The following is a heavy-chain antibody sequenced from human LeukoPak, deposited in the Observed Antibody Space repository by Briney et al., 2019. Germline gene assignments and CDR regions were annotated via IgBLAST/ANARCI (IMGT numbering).Heavy chain of an antibody. CDR1: GFTFSSYA. V-gene: IGHV3-30-3*01. CDR3: ARGTIFGVAVYDAFDI. D-gene: IGHD3-3*01. Sequence: GRSLRLSCAASGFTFSSYAMHWVRQAPGKGLEWVAVISYDGSNKYYADSVKGRFTISRDNSKNTLYLQMNSLRAEDTAVYYCARGTIFGVAVYDAFDIWGQGTMVTVSS. J-gene: IGHJ3*02. CDR2: ISYDGSNK.